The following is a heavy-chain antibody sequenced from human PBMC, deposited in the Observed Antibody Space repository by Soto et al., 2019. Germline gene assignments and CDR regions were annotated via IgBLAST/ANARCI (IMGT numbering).Heavy chain of an antibody. V-gene: IGHV4-34*01. CDR1: GGSFSGYY. Sequence: SETLSLTCAVYGGSFSGYYWSWIRQPPGKGLEWIGEINHRGSTNYNPSLKSRVTISVDTSKNQFSLKLSSVTAADTAVYYCARGLTVSYCDYWGQGTLVTVSS. CDR3: ARGLTVSYCDY. D-gene: IGHD4-17*01. CDR2: INHRGST. J-gene: IGHJ4*02.